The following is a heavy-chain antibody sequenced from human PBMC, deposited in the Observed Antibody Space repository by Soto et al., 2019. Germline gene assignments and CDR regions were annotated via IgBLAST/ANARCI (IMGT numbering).Heavy chain of an antibody. CDR1: GFTVSSNY. CDR2: SYSGGNT. CDR3: AKGYGAGSYFCDS. D-gene: IGHD3-10*01. V-gene: IGHV3-53*01. J-gene: IGHJ5*01. Sequence: DVQLVESGGGLVQPGESLRLSCAVSGFTVSSNYMTWVRQAPRKGLEWVSVSYSGGNTYYADSVKGRFTLSRDNFRNTLYLQMNRLRAEDTAVYYCAKGYGAGSYFCDSWGQGTLVTVSS.